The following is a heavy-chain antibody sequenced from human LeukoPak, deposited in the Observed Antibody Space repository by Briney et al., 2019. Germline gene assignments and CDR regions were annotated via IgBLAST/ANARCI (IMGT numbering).Heavy chain of an antibody. CDR1: GYTFTGYY. CDR3: ASARELWSAFDY. CDR2: INPNSGGT. D-gene: IGHD3-10*02. Sequence: ASVKVSCKASGYTFTGYYMHWVRQAPGQGLGWMGWINPNSGGTNYAQKFQGRVTMTRDTSISTAYMELSRLRSDDTAVYYCASARELWSAFDYWGQGTLVTVSS. J-gene: IGHJ4*02. V-gene: IGHV1-2*02.